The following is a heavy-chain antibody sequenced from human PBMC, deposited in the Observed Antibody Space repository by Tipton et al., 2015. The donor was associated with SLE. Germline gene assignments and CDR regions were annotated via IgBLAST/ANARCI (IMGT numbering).Heavy chain of an antibody. J-gene: IGHJ2*01. CDR2: IYTSGSP. Sequence: TLSLTCTVSGGSISSGSYYWSWIRQPVGKGLEWIGRIYTSGSPSYNPSLKSPVPISVDTTKNQFSLKLTSVTAADTAVYYCARDVTGHSYWYFDLWGRGTLVTVSS. D-gene: IGHD3-9*01. V-gene: IGHV4-61*02. CDR1: GGSISSGSYY. CDR3: ARDVTGHSYWYFDL.